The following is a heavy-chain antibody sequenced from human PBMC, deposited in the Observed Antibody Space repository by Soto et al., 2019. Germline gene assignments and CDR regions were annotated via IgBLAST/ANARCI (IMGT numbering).Heavy chain of an antibody. D-gene: IGHD3-16*02. CDR1: GGSISSTKYY. CDR3: ARQSIPIGEVIARDGFDI. CDR2: MFYSGST. Sequence: QVQLQESGPGLVKPSETLSLTCSVSGGSISSTKYYWGWIRQPPGKGLEWIGSMFYSGSTDYNPSLKSRVTRSADTSKSQFSLRLSSVTAADTAVYYCARQSIPIGEVIARDGFDIWGQGTMVTVSS. J-gene: IGHJ3*02. V-gene: IGHV4-39*01.